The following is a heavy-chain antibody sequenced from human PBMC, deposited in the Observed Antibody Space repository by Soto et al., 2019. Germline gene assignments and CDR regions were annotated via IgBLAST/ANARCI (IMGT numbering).Heavy chain of an antibody. J-gene: IGHJ4*02. CDR1: GFTFSSYS. Sequence: EVQLVESGGGLVQPGGSLRLSCAASGFTFSSYSMNWVRQAPGKGLEWVSYISSSSSTIYYADSVKGRFAISRDNAKNPLYLQMNRLRDEDTAVYYCARHSGYSYGPIDHWGQGTLVTVSS. D-gene: IGHD5-18*01. CDR2: ISSSSSTI. CDR3: ARHSGYSYGPIDH. V-gene: IGHV3-48*02.